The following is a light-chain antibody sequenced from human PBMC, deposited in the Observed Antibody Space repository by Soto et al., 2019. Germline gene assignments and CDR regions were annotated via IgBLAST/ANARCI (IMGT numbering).Light chain of an antibody. V-gene: IGLV2-14*01. Sequence: QSVLTQPASVSGSPGQSITISCTGTSSDVGAYNYVSWYQQQSGKAPKLMTHEVSNRPSGVSNRFSGSKSGNTASLTISGLQAEDEADYYCSSYTTSRAYVFGIRTKVTVL. CDR1: SSDVGAYNY. CDR3: SSYTTSRAYV. J-gene: IGLJ1*01. CDR2: EVS.